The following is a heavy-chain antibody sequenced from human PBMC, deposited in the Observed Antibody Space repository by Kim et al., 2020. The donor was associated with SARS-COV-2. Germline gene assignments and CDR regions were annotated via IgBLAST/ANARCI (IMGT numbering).Heavy chain of an antibody. D-gene: IGHD4-17*01. V-gene: IGHV3-21*01. CDR2: ISSSSSYI. CDR1: GFTFSSYS. Sequence: GGSLRLSCAASGFTFSSYSMNWVRQAPGKGLEWVSSISSSSSYIYYADSVKGRFTISRDNAKNSLYLQMNSLRAEDTAVYYCARDIFGWDDYGDQRGVHYYYYGMDVWGQGTTVTVSS. CDR3: ARDIFGWDDYGDQRGVHYYYYGMDV. J-gene: IGHJ6*02.